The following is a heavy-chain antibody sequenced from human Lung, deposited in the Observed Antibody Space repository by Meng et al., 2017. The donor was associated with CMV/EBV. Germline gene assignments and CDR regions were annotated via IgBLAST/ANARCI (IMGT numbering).Heavy chain of an antibody. CDR1: GFTFSDYY. CDR3: ARARRVAGDYFDY. J-gene: IGHJ4*02. Sequence: GESXKISCAASGFTFSDYYMSWIRQAPGKGLEWVSYISSSGSTIYYADSVKGRFTISRDNAKNSLYLQMNSLRAEDTAVYYCARARRVAGDYFDYWGLGALVTVSS. CDR2: ISSSGSTI. D-gene: IGHD3-3*01. V-gene: IGHV3-11*01.